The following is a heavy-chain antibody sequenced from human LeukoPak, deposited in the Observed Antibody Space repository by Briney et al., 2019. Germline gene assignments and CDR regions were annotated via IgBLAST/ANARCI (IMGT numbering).Heavy chain of an antibody. V-gene: IGHV4-59*12. CDR3: AREENSSGWYPPWFDP. D-gene: IGHD6-19*01. Sequence: SETLSLTCTVSGGSISSYYWSWIRQPPGKGLEWIGYIYYSGSTNYNPSLKSRVTISVDTSKNQFSLKLSSVTAVDTAVYYCAREENSSGWYPPWFDPWGQGTLVTVSS. CDR1: GGSISSYY. J-gene: IGHJ5*02. CDR2: IYYSGST.